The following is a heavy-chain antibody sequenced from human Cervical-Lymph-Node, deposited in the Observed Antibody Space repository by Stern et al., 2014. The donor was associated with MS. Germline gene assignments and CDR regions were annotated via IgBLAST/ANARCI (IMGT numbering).Heavy chain of an antibody. CDR2: IYYSGST. CDR3: VRDYGDYQFDY. V-gene: IGHV4-39*02. CDR1: GGSVSSGSYY. D-gene: IGHD4-17*01. J-gene: IGHJ4*02. Sequence: QVQLQESGPGLVKPSETLSLTCTVSGGSVSSGSYYWSWIRQPPGKGLEWIGNIYYSGSTYYNPSLKSRVTISVDTSKNQFSMKLPSVTAADTAVYYCVRDYGDYQFDYWGQGTLVTVSS.